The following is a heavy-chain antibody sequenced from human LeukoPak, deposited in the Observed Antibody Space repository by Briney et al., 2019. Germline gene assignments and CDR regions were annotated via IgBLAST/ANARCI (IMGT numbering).Heavy chain of an antibody. Sequence: GGSLRLSRAASGFTFSSYEMNWVRQAPGKGLEWVSYISSSGNTIYYADSVKGRFTISRDNAKNSLYLQMNSLRAEDTAVYYCARTSGYCISTSCYNWFDPWGQGTLVTVSS. CDR1: GFTFSSYE. V-gene: IGHV3-48*03. CDR2: ISSSGNTI. CDR3: ARTSGYCISTSCYNWFDP. D-gene: IGHD2-2*03. J-gene: IGHJ5*02.